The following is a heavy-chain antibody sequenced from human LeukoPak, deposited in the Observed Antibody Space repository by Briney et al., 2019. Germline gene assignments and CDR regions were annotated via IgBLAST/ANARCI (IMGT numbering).Heavy chain of an antibody. CDR3: AINAADGTS. Sequence: PGGSLRLSCAASGFTFSSYEMNWVRQAPGKGLEWVSYISSSGSTIYYADSVKGRFTISRDNAKNSLYLQMNSLRAEDTAVYYCAINAADGTSWGQGTLVTVSS. CDR1: GFTFSSYE. CDR2: ISSSGSTI. J-gene: IGHJ5*02. V-gene: IGHV3-48*03. D-gene: IGHD6-13*01.